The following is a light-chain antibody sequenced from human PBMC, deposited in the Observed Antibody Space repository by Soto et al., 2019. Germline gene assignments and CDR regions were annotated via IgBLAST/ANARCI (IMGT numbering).Light chain of an antibody. CDR3: CSYAGSSLWV. CDR1: SSDVGVYNY. J-gene: IGLJ3*02. CDR2: DVI. V-gene: IGLV2-11*01. Sequence: QSALTQPRSVSGSPGQSVTISCTGTSSDVGVYNYVSWYQQHPGKAPQIVIYDVIKRPSGVPYRFSGSKSGNTASLTISGLQAEDEADYYCCSYAGSSLWVFGGGTKLTVL.